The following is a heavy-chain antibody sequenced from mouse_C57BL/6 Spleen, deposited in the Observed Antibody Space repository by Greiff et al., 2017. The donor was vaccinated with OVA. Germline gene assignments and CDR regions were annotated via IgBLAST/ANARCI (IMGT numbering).Heavy chain of an antibody. CDR3: VSYYSNWAFAY. CDR2: INPNHGGT. V-gene: IGHV1-18*01. CDR1: GYTFTDYN. D-gene: IGHD2-5*01. Sequence: EVQLQQSGPELVKPGASVKIPCKASGYTFTDYNMDWVKQSHGKSLEWIGDINPNHGGTIYNQKFKGKATLTVDKSSSTAYMELRSLTSEDTAVYYCVSYYSNWAFAYWGQGTLVTVSA. J-gene: IGHJ3*01.